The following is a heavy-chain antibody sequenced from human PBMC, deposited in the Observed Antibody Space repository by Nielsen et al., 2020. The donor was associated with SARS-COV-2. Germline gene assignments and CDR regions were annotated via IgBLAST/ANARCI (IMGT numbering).Heavy chain of an antibody. Sequence: SETLSLTCTVSGGSVSSSSSYWTWIRQTPGNGREWIGYFYYSGRTDYNPSLKNRITISIDTSQNQFSLKLTSVTAADTAVYYCARDRFAMGLDPWGQGTLVTVSS. CDR2: FYYSGRT. CDR3: ARDRFAMGLDP. D-gene: IGHD3-16*01. CDR1: GGSVSSSSSY. J-gene: IGHJ5*02. V-gene: IGHV4-61*01.